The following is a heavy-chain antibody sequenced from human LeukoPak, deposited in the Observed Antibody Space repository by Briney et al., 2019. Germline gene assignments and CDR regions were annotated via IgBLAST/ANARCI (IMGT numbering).Heavy chain of an antibody. V-gene: IGHV3-23*01. D-gene: IGHD3-22*01. Sequence: GGSLRLSCIASGFAFSSYAMSWVRQAPGVGLEWVSAIDGGGGRTWHADSVRGRFTISRDNSKNTLFMQMNSLRAEDTAVYYCAKDFYDSSGSRYDYWGQGTLVTVSS. CDR1: GFAFSSYA. CDR3: AKDFYDSSGSRYDY. J-gene: IGHJ4*02. CDR2: IDGGGGRT.